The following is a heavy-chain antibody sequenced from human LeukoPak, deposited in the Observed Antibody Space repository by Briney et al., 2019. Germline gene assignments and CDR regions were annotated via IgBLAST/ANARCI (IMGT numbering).Heavy chain of an antibody. V-gene: IGHV4-34*01. CDR1: GGSFSGYY. Sequence: SETLSLTCAVYGGSFSGYYWSWIRQPPGKGLEWIGEINHSGSTNYNPSLKSRVTISVDTSKNQFSLKLSSVTAADTAVYYCARGRYDILTGCSPHDYWGQGTLVTVSS. D-gene: IGHD3-9*01. J-gene: IGHJ4*02. CDR2: INHSGST. CDR3: ARGRYDILTGCSPHDY.